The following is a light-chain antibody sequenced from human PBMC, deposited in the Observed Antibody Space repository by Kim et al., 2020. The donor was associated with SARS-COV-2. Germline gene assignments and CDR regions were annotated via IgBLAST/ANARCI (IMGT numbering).Light chain of an antibody. V-gene: IGLV1-47*01. CDR1: TSNIGTNY. J-gene: IGLJ2*01. CDR3: AAWDDSLSGHVI. Sequence: QRITSACSGSTSNIGTNYVSCYQKVPGTSPKLLIYRNNQRPSGVPDRFSGSKSDTSASLAISGLRSEDEGDYYCAAWDDSLSGHVIFGGGTQLTVL. CDR2: RNN.